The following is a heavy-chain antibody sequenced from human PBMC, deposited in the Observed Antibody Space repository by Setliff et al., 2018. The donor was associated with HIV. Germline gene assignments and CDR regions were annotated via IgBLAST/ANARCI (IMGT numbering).Heavy chain of an antibody. D-gene: IGHD1-7*01. Sequence: SETLSLTCTVSGGSMSTYYWSWIRQPPGKGLEWIGYIYTSGSTNYNPSLRSRVTISVDTSKNHFSLRLSSVTAADTAVYYCARGDGTKYYYYYYMDVWGKGTTVTVS. CDR1: GGSMSTYY. CDR2: IYTSGST. CDR3: ARGDGTKYYYYYYMDV. V-gene: IGHV4-4*08. J-gene: IGHJ6*03.